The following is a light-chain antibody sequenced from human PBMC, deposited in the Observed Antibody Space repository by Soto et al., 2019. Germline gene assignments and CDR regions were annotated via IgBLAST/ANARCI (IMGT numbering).Light chain of an antibody. CDR3: QQYNNLPRT. CDR1: QSVSSN. J-gene: IGKJ4*01. CDR2: GAS. V-gene: IGKV3-15*01. Sequence: EIVLTQSPATLSLSPGEGATLSCRASQSVSSNLVWYQHKPGQAPRLLIYGASTRATDIPARFSGSGSGTEFTLTISSLQSEDYAVYYCQQYNNLPRTFGGGTKVDTK.